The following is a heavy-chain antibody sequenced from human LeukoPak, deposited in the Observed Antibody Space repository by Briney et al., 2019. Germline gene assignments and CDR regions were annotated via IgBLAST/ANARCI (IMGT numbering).Heavy chain of an antibody. D-gene: IGHD3-16*01. CDR3: ARGVGLTQGGAFDY. CDR2: ISHSGST. V-gene: IGHV4-34*01. Sequence: TSETLSLTCAVYGGSFSGFYWGWIRQPPGKALEWIGSISHSGSTHYNTSLKSRVTISVDTSKNQLSLKLGSVTAADTAVYYCARGVGLTQGGAFDYWGQGTLVTVSS. CDR1: GGSFSGFY. J-gene: IGHJ4*02.